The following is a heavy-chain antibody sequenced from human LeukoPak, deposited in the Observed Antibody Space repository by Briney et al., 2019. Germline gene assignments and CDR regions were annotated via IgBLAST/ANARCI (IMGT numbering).Heavy chain of an antibody. CDR1: GYTFTSYD. Sequence: ASVKVSCKASGYTFTSYDINWVRQATGQGLEWMGWMNPNSGNTGYAQKFQGRVTITRNTSISTAYMELSSLRSEDTAVYYCARGAWYYDSSGYYYVRDHDYWGQGTLVTVSS. CDR2: MNPNSGNT. V-gene: IGHV1-8*03. D-gene: IGHD3-22*01. CDR3: ARGAWYYDSSGYYYVRDHDY. J-gene: IGHJ4*02.